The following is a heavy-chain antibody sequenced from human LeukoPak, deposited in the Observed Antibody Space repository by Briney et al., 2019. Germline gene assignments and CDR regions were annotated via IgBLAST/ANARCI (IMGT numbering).Heavy chain of an antibody. CDR2: IYTSGST. Sequence: SETLSLTCTVSGGSISGDYWSWIRQPAGTGLEWIGRIYTSGSTIYNPSLKSRVTISINTSKNQFSLKLSSVTAADTAVYYCARHEFADLIVDYWGQGTLVTVSS. CDR1: GGSISGDY. V-gene: IGHV4-4*07. J-gene: IGHJ4*02. CDR3: ARHEFADLIVDY. D-gene: IGHD3-22*01.